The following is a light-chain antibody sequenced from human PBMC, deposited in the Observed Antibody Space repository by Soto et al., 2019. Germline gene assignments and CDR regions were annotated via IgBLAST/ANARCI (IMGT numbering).Light chain of an antibody. V-gene: IGKV1-33*01. CDR1: QDVSNY. Sequence: DIRITLSPSSLCASVKDRVTITCQASQDVSNYLNWYQQKLGKATKLLIYDASNLETGVPSRFSGSGSGTYFSFTISSLQPEDFATYYCQRYSNLITFGQGTRLEIK. CDR3: QRYSNLIT. J-gene: IGKJ5*01. CDR2: DAS.